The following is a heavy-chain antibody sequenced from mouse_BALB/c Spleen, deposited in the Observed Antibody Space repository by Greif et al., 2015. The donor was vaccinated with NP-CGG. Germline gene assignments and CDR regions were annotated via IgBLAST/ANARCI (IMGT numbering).Heavy chain of an antibody. CDR3: ARHHYGSSYYYAMDY. CDR2: IWSDGST. V-gene: IGHV2-6-2*01. CDR1: GFSLTSYG. Sequence: VRGVESGPDLVAPSQSLSITCTVSGFSLTSYGVHWVRQPPGKGLEWLVVIWSDGSTTYNSALKSRLSVSKDNSKSQVFLKMNSLQTDDTAMYYCARHHYGSSYYYAMDYWGQGTSVTVSS. J-gene: IGHJ4*01. D-gene: IGHD1-1*01.